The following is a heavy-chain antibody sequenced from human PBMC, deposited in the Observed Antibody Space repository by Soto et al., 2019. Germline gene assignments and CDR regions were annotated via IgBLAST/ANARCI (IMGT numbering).Heavy chain of an antibody. CDR3: GREGQQLAQEKYYQFNGMDV. CDR2: ISGDNINS. D-gene: IGHD6-13*01. CDR1: GFTFSDYG. V-gene: IGHV1-18*01. J-gene: IGHJ6*02. Sequence: QVQLVQSGAEVKKPGASVKVSCKASGFTFSDYGLSWVRQAPGQPLEWMGWISGDNINSKYSQKFQGRLTMTTDTSTATASMALRSLKSDDTAVYYCGREGQQLAQEKYYQFNGMDVWGQGTTVTVSS.